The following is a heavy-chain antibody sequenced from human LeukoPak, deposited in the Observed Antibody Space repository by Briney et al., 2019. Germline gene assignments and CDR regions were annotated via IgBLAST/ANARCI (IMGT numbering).Heavy chain of an antibody. V-gene: IGHV4-34*01. CDR3: ARDPQSGYSGGWYVGWFDH. J-gene: IGHJ5*02. CDR1: GGSFSGYY. D-gene: IGHD6-19*01. Sequence: PSETLSLTCAVYGGSFSGYYWSWIRQPPGKGLEWIGEINHSGSTNYNPSLKSRVTISVDTSKNQFSLKLSSVTAADTAVYYCARDPQSGYSGGWYVGWFDHWGQGTLVTVSS. CDR2: INHSGST.